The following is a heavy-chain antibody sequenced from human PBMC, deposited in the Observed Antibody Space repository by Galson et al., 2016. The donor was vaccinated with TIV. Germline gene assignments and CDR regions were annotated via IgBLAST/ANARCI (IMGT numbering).Heavy chain of an antibody. CDR2: IKQDGSEK. CDR3: AKDLVGFPPAWGYFDY. Sequence: SLRLSCAASGFTLGNFWMSWVRQAPGKGLEWVASIKQDGSEKYYVESVRGRFTISRDNSKNTLYLQMNSLRAEDTAVFYCAKDLVGFPPAWGYFDYWGQGALVTVSS. J-gene: IGHJ4*02. V-gene: IGHV3-7*01. CDR1: GFTLGNFW. D-gene: IGHD2-8*02.